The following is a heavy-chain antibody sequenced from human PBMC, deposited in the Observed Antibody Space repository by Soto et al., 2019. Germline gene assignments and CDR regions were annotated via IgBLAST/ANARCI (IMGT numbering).Heavy chain of an antibody. Sequence: QVQLVESGGGVVQPGRSLRLSCAASGFTFSSYGMHWVRQAPGKGLEWVAVISYDGSNKYYADSVKGRFTISRDNSKNTLYLQMNSLRAEDTAVYYCAKDLTMIVVVMTPYFDYWGQGTLVTVSS. CDR2: ISYDGSNK. D-gene: IGHD3-22*01. V-gene: IGHV3-30*18. J-gene: IGHJ4*02. CDR3: AKDLTMIVVVMTPYFDY. CDR1: GFTFSSYG.